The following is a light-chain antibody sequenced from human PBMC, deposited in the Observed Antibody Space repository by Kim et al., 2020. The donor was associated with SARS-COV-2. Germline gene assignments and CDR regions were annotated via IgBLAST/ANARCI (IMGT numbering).Light chain of an antibody. CDR2: EDD. J-gene: IGLJ2*01. CDR1: RGSSEYNC. CDR3: QSYNRDNVI. Sequence: GNAVTLSCTRRRGSSEYNCVQWYQQRPGGGPTTVIFEDDRRPAGVSDRFSGSIDNSSNSASLTISRLRTEDEADYYCQSYNRDNVIFGGGTQLTVL. V-gene: IGLV6-57*03.